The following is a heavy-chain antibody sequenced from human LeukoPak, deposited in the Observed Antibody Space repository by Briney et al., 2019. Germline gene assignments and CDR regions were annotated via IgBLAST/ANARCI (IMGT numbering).Heavy chain of an antibody. CDR3: AKDFSGLIVVVPADDAFDI. D-gene: IGHD2-2*01. CDR2: ISGSGGST. CDR1: GFTFSSYA. Sequence: WGSLRLSCAASGFTFSSYAMSWVRQAPGKGLEWVSAISGSGGSTYYADSVKGRFTISRDNSKNTLYLQMNSLRAEDTAVYYCAKDFSGLIVVVPADDAFDIWGQGTMVTVSS. J-gene: IGHJ3*02. V-gene: IGHV3-23*01.